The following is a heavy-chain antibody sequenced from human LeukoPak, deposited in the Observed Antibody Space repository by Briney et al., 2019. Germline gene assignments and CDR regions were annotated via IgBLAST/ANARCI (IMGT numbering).Heavy chain of an antibody. V-gene: IGHV1-24*01. Sequence: ASVKVSCKVSGYTLTELSMHWVRQAPGKGLEWMGGFDPEDGETIYAQKFQGRVTMTEDTSTDTAYMELSSLRSEDTAIYYCARDVPLMGASKTRYFDYWGQGTLVTVSS. CDR1: GYTLTELS. J-gene: IGHJ4*02. CDR2: FDPEDGET. D-gene: IGHD1-26*01. CDR3: ARDVPLMGASKTRYFDY.